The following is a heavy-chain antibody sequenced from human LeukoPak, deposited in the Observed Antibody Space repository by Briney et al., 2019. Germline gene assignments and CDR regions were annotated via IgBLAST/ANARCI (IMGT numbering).Heavy chain of an antibody. CDR1: GYSFTDYY. J-gene: IGHJ5*02. CDR3: ARADRLHGGPYLIGP. CDR2: INLNSGDI. D-gene: IGHD2-21*01. Sequence: ASVKVSCKASGYSFTDYYMHWVRQAPGQGLEWMGWINLNSGDIKSSQKFQGRVTMTRDTSITTVYMEVSWLTSDDTAIYYCARADRLHGGPYLIGPWGQGTLVTVSS. V-gene: IGHV1-2*02.